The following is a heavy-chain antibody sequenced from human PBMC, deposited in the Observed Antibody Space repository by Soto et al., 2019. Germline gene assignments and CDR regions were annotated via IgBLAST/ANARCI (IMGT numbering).Heavy chain of an antibody. CDR1: GYSFTSYC. Sequence: GESLKISGAGSGYSFTSYCSSWVRQMPGKGLEVMGRIDPSDSYTNYSPSFQGHVTISADKSISTAYLQWSSLKASDTAMYYCARETYNYYDSSGYVVWGQGTLVTVSS. CDR3: ARETYNYYDSSGYVV. V-gene: IGHV5-10-1*01. D-gene: IGHD3-22*01. CDR2: IDPSDSYT. J-gene: IGHJ4*02.